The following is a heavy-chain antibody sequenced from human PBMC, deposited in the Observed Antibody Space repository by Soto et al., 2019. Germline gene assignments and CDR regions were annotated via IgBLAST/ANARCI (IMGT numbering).Heavy chain of an antibody. V-gene: IGHV1-69*12. CDR2: IIPIFGTA. CDR1: GGTFSSYA. Sequence: QVQLVQSGAEVKKPGSSVKVSCKASGGTFSSYAISWVRRAPGQGLEWMGGIIPIFGTAKYAQKFQDRVTIIADESTSTAYMELSSLRSEDTAVYYCARAYDRSWYGPHYFDYWGQGTLVTVSS. J-gene: IGHJ4*02. D-gene: IGHD6-13*01. CDR3: ARAYDRSWYGPHYFDY.